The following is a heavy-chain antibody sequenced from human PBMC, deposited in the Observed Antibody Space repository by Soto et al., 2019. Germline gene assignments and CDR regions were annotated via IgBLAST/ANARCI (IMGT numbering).Heavy chain of an antibody. V-gene: IGHV3-11*04. Sequence: GGALRLSCAASGFTFSDYYMSWIRQAPGKGLEWVSSVSGLGGGTYYADSVKGRFTISRDNAKNTLYLQMNSLSAEDTAVYYCARRDQIAYYYGMDVWGQGTTVTVSS. J-gene: IGHJ6*02. CDR3: ARRDQIAYYYGMDV. CDR1: GFTFSDYY. CDR2: VSGLGGGT. D-gene: IGHD2-21*01.